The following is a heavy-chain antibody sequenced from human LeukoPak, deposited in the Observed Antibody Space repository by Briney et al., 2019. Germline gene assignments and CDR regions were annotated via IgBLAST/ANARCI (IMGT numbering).Heavy chain of an antibody. CDR1: GGSISSSSYY. J-gene: IGHJ5*02. CDR2: IYYSGST. CDR3: ARDSSSPIVASWLDP. D-gene: IGHD6-6*01. V-gene: IGHV4-39*07. Sequence: PSETLSLTCTVSGGSISSSSYYWGWIRQPPGKGLEWIGSIYYSGSTYYNPSLKSRVTISLDTSKNQFSLRLSSVTAADTAVHYCARDSSSPIVASWLDPWGQGTLVTVSS.